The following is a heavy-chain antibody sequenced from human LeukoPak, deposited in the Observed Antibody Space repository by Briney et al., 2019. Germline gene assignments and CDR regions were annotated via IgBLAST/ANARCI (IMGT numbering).Heavy chain of an antibody. CDR1: GFSLSDYG. Sequence: GGSLRLSCAVSGFSLSDYGIHWVRQAPGKGLEWVALIAYDGTSKFYADSVKGRFTISRDISRSTLYLQMNSLWPEDTAVYYLVKDQGGQVLDSWGQGTQFTVSS. J-gene: IGHJ4*02. D-gene: IGHD1-1*01. CDR2: IAYDGTSK. V-gene: IGHV3-30*02. CDR3: VKDQGGQVLDS.